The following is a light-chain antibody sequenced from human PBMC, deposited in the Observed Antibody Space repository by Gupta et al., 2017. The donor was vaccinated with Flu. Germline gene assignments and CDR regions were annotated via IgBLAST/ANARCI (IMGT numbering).Light chain of an antibody. J-gene: IGLJ3*02. CDR3: QTADRSGTWV. Sequence: ELKQPPSVSVSPGQTATITCSGDSLPDQYAYWYQQRPGQAPRLIIFKDTGRPSGIPERFSGSSSGTGVTLTISGVQAADEADYYCQTADRSGTWVFGGGTRLTVL. CDR1: SLPDQY. V-gene: IGLV3-25*02. CDR2: KDT.